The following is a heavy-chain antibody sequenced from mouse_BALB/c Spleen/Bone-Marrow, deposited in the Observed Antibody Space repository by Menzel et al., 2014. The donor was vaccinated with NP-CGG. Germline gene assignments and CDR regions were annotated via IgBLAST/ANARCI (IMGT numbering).Heavy chain of an antibody. CDR1: GFSLTSYG. CDR3: ARDGYGYVDF. J-gene: IGHJ2*01. V-gene: IGHV2-9*02. Sequence: QVQLKESGPGLVAPSQSLSISCTASGFSLTSYGVHWVRQPPGKGLEWLGLIWAGGSTNYNTAIMSSLSTSNDNYKCHVFLKVNILQTDDASMDYCARDGYGYVDFWGQGTTLTVSS. D-gene: IGHD1-1*01. CDR2: IWAGGST.